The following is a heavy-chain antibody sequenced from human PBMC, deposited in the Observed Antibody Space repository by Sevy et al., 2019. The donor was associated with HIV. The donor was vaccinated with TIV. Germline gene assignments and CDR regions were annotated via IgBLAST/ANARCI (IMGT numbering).Heavy chain of an antibody. Sequence: GGSLRLSCAASGFTLSSYGMHWVRQAPGKGLEWVAVISYDGSNKYYAYSVKGRFTIARDNSKNTLYLQMNSLRAEVTAVYYCAKDDGDSSSWSSGGLFDYWGQGTLVTVSS. V-gene: IGHV3-30*18. J-gene: IGHJ4*02. D-gene: IGHD6-13*01. CDR2: ISYDGSNK. CDR1: GFTLSSYG. CDR3: AKDDGDSSSWSSGGLFDY.